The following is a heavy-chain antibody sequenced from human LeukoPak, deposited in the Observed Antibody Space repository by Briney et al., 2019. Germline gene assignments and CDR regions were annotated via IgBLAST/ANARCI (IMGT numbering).Heavy chain of an antibody. CDR2: ISGSADTT. J-gene: IGHJ3*01. CDR1: GFTFSSYA. V-gene: IGHV3-23*01. Sequence: PGGSLRLSCAASGFTFSSYAMSWVRQAPGKGLEWVSGISGSADTTYSADSVKGRFTISRDNSKNTLYLQMDSLRADDTAFYYCAENRGVAWGQGTMVTVSS. CDR3: AENRGVA. D-gene: IGHD3-10*01.